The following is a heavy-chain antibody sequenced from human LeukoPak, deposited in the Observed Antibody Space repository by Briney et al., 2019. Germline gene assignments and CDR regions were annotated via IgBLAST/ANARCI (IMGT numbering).Heavy chain of an antibody. CDR2: IYYSGST. J-gene: IGHJ4*02. V-gene: IGHV4-59*01. D-gene: IGHD5-18*01. CDR3: ARGYSYGYISFDY. Sequence: SETLCLTCTVSGGSISSYYWSWIRQPPGKGLEWIGYIYYSGSTNYNPSLKSRVTISVDTSKNQFSLKLSSVTAADTAVYYCARGYSYGYISFDYWGQGTLVNVSS. CDR1: GGSISSYY.